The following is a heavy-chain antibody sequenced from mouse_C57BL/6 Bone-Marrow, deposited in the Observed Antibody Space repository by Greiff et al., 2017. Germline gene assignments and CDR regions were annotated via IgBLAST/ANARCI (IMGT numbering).Heavy chain of an antibody. CDR2: ISYDGSN. CDR1: GYSITSGYY. Sequence: EVQLQESGPGLVKPSQSLSLTCSVTGYSITSGYYWNWIRQFPGNKLEWMGYISYDGSNNYNPSLKNRISITRDTSKNQFFLKLNSVTTEDTATYYCAKGDGYYVSYWGQGTLVTVSA. J-gene: IGHJ3*01. V-gene: IGHV3-6*01. D-gene: IGHD2-3*01. CDR3: AKGDGYYVSY.